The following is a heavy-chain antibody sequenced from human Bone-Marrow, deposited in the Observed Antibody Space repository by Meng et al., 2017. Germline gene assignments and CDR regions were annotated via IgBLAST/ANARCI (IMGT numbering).Heavy chain of an antibody. CDR2: INPSGGST. V-gene: IGHV1-46*01. D-gene: IGHD6-13*01. J-gene: IGHJ4*02. Sequence: ASVKVSCKASGYTFTSYYMHWVRRAPGQGLEWMGIINPSGGSTSYAQKFQGRVTMTRDTSTSTVYMELSSLRSEDTAVYYCARDSRRRHVFRPNTPLVPDYFDYWGQGTLVTVSS. CDR1: GYTFTSYY. CDR3: ARDSRRRHVFRPNTPLVPDYFDY.